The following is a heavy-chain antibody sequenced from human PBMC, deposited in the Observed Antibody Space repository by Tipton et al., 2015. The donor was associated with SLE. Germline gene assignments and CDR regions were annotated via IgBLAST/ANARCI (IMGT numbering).Heavy chain of an antibody. CDR2: IDPSDSDT. D-gene: IGHD3-16*01. CDR1: GYSFTNSW. Sequence: VQLVQSGAEVKKPGEALQISCKTSGYSFTNSWIVWFRHMPGKGLECMGMIDPSDSDTRYNPSFQGHVSMSIDRSTTTAYLQWRSWKAADPRMFFGGSRGVQTVFDHGGKGTLVPVSS. CDR3: GSRGVQTVFDH. V-gene: IGHV5-51*03. J-gene: IGHJ5*02.